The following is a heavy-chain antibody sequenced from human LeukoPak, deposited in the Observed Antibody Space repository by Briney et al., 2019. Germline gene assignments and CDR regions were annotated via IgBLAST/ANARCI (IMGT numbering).Heavy chain of an antibody. V-gene: IGHV3-9*01. CDR2: ISWNSGSI. D-gene: IGHD3-3*01. CDR3: AKGLYYDFWSGLGV. Sequence: PGGSLRLSCAASGFTFDDYAMHWVRQAPGKGLEWVSGISWNSGSIGYADSVKGRFTISRDNAKNSLYLQMNSLRAEDTALYYCAKGLYYDFWSGLGVWGQGTTVTVSS. CDR1: GFTFDDYA. J-gene: IGHJ6*02.